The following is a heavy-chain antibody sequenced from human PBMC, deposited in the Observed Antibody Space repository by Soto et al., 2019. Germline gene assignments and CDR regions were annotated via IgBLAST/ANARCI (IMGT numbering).Heavy chain of an antibody. CDR3: ARTTAAGKYYYGMDV. Sequence: PGESLKISCKGSGYSFTSYWIGWVRQMPGKGLEWMGIIYPGDSDTRYSPSFQGQVTISADKSISTAYLQWSSLKASDTALYYCARTTAAGKYYYGMDVWGQGTTVTVSS. CDR2: IYPGDSDT. V-gene: IGHV5-51*01. CDR1: GYSFTSYW. D-gene: IGHD6-13*01. J-gene: IGHJ6*02.